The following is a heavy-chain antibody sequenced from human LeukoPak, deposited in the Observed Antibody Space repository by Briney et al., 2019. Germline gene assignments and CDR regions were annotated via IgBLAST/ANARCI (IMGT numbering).Heavy chain of an antibody. D-gene: IGHD6-13*01. Sequence: SETLSLTCTVSGGSISSGGYYWSWIRQHPGKGLEWIGYIYYSGSTYYNPSLKSRVTISVDTSKNQFSLKLSSVTAADTAVYYCAREVWGSSHEYWFDPWGQGTLVTVSS. CDR3: AREVWGSSHEYWFDP. CDR2: IYYSGST. J-gene: IGHJ5*02. V-gene: IGHV4-31*03. CDR1: GGSISSGGYY.